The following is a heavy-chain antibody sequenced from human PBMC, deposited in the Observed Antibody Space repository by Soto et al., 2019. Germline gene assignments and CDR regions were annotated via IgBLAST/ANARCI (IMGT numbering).Heavy chain of an antibody. CDR1: GFSLGNYP. Sequence: GGSLRLSCVASGFSLGNYPMNWVRQTPGKGLEWISYSSPRGDTIYYADSVEGRFTISRDNARNPLSLHMSSLRDEDSALYYCAKGPHTNVGWPYYFESWGQGVPVTVSS. CDR2: SSPRGDTI. CDR3: AKGPHTNVGWPYYFES. V-gene: IGHV3-48*02. D-gene: IGHD6-19*01. J-gene: IGHJ4*02.